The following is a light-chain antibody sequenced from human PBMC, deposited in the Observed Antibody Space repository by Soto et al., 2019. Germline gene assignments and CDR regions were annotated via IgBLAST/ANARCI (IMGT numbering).Light chain of an antibody. Sequence: DIQMTQSPSSLSASVGDRVSITCRASQSIRSHLNWYQHKPGKAPKVLIYAASSLQGGVPSRFSGSGSGTDFTLTIKSXXPXDXATXXXQXXXSSPFTFGPGTKVDVK. V-gene: IGKV1-39*01. CDR3: QXXXSSPFT. J-gene: IGKJ3*01. CDR2: AAS. CDR1: QSIRSH.